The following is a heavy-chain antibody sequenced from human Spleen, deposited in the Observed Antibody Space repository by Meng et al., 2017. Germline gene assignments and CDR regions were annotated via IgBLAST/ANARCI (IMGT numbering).Heavy chain of an antibody. J-gene: IGHJ4*02. D-gene: IGHD3-10*01. V-gene: IGHV1-18*01. Sequence: QVQLVQSGAEVKKPGASLKVSCKASDYTFTGYGVSWVRQAPGQGLEWMAWLGAHDGDTSHAPKFQGRVTVSADRPTATAYMELRSLRSDDTAVYYCARGTPGRSYSDYWGQGTLVTVSS. CDR1: DYTFTGYG. CDR2: LGAHDGDT. CDR3: ARGTPGRSYSDY.